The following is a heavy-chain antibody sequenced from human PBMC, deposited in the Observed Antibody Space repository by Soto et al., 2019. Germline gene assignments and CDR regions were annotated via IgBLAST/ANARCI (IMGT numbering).Heavy chain of an antibody. D-gene: IGHD3-22*01. CDR3: AKGSAYYYDSSGYYYN. Sequence: GGSLRLSCAASGFTFSSYGMHWVRQAPGKGLEWVAVISYDGSNKYYADSVKGRFTISRDNSKNTLYLQMNSLRAEDTAVYYCAKGSAYYYDSSGYYYNWGQGTLVTVSS. CDR2: ISYDGSNK. V-gene: IGHV3-30*18. J-gene: IGHJ4*02. CDR1: GFTFSSYG.